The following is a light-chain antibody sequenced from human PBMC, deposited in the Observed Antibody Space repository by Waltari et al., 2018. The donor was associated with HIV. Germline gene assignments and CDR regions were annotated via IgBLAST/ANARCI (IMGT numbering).Light chain of an antibody. CDR3: HQYYTAPYT. CDR1: ESLFYSSNNRTY. Sequence: DIVMSQSPDSLAVSLGERAAITCKSSESLFYSSNNRTYLSWYQQKPRQPPKLLIYWASIRESGGPERFSGSGSGTDFTLTITSLQADDVAVYYCHQYYTAPYTFGQGTNLEIK. V-gene: IGKV4-1*01. CDR2: WAS. J-gene: IGKJ2*01.